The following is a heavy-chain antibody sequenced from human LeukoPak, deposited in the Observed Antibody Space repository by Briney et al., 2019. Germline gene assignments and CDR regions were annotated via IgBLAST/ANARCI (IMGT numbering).Heavy chain of an antibody. D-gene: IGHD5-24*01. V-gene: IGHV3-7*01. CDR2: IKEDGSDK. Sequence: GGSLRLSCAASGFTFSSYWMSWVRQAPGKGLEWVANIKEDGSDKYYVDSVKGRFTISRDNAKNSLYLHLNSLRAEDTAVYYCAKDLGAMATILWGQGTLVTVSS. CDR1: GFTFSSYW. J-gene: IGHJ4*02. CDR3: AKDLGAMATIL.